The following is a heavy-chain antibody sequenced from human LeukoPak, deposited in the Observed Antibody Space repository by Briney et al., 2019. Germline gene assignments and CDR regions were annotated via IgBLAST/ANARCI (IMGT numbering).Heavy chain of an antibody. J-gene: IGHJ4*02. CDR2: ISSSSIYI. D-gene: IGHD3-9*01. V-gene: IGHV3-21*01. CDR1: GFTLSTYS. CDR3: ARNYDVLTGYPYYFDH. Sequence: GGSLRLSCAASGFTLSTYSMNWVRQAPGKGLEWVSSISSSSIYIYYADSQKGRFTISRDNAKNSLYLQMSSLTPEDTAVYYCARNYDVLTGYPYYFDHWGQGILVTVSS.